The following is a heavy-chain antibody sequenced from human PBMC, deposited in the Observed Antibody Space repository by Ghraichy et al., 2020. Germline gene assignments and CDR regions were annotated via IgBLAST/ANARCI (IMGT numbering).Heavy chain of an antibody. V-gene: IGHV5-51*01. CDR2: IYPGDSDT. CDR1: GYSFTSYW. D-gene: IGHD3-10*01. CDR3: ARQDDTMVRGAPRDAFDI. J-gene: IGHJ3*02. Sequence: GESLNISCKGSGYSFTSYWIGWVRQMPGKGLEWMGIIYPGDSDTRYSPSFQGQVTISADKSISTAYLQWSSLKASDTAMYYCARQDDTMVRGAPRDAFDIWGQGTMVTVSS.